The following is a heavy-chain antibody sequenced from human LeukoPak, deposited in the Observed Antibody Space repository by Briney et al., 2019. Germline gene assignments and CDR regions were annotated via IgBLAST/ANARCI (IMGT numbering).Heavy chain of an antibody. V-gene: IGHV1-69*05. CDR2: IIPIFGTA. D-gene: IGHD3-3*01. CDR1: GGTFSSYA. Sequence: SVTVSCKASGGTFSSYAISWVRQAPGQGREWMGRIIPIFGTANYAQKFQGRVTITTDESTSTAYMELSSLRSEDTAVYYCASAQRRRSTICGMVSFPPYHYYMDVRGKGTTVAVSS. J-gene: IGHJ6*03. CDR3: ASAQRRRSTICGMVSFPPYHYYMDV.